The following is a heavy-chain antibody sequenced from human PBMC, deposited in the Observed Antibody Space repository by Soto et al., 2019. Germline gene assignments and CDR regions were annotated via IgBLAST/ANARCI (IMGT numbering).Heavy chain of an antibody. V-gene: IGHV3-30*18. Sequence: ESGGGVVQPGRSLRLSCAASGFKFSAYGMHWVRQAPGTGLEWVAVMSYDGSNKYYADSVKGRFTISGDNSKNTLYLQMNSLRGEDTAVYYCAKDREQQLVRGWFDPWGQGTLVIVSS. CDR3: AKDREQQLVRGWFDP. J-gene: IGHJ5*02. D-gene: IGHD6-13*01. CDR1: GFKFSAYG. CDR2: MSYDGSNK.